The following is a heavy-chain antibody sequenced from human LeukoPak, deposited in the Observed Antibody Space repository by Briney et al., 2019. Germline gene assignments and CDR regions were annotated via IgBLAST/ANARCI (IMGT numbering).Heavy chain of an antibody. CDR1: GFTFSSYA. D-gene: IGHD6-19*01. J-gene: IGHJ4*02. Sequence: GGSLRLPCAASGFTFSSYAMSWVRQAPGKGLEWVSAISGSGGSTYHADSVKGRFTISRDNSKNTLYLQMNSLRAEDTAVYYCARWGLPDSSFDYWGQGTLVTVSS. CDR2: ISGSGGST. V-gene: IGHV3-23*01. CDR3: ARWGLPDSSFDY.